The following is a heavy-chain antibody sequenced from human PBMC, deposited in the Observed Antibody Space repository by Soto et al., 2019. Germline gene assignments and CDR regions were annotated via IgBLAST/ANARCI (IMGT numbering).Heavy chain of an antibody. Sequence: QVQLVESGGGAAQPGRSLRLSCAASGFTFSNYVIHWFRQAPGKGLEWVAVISKDGTNKYYADSVKGRFTISRDNAKNSLYLQMNSLRAEDTAVYYCARDRGWGATTFFDYWGQGTLVTVSS. V-gene: IGHV3-30-3*01. CDR3: ARDRGWGATTFFDY. D-gene: IGHD1-26*01. J-gene: IGHJ4*02. CDR2: ISKDGTNK. CDR1: GFTFSNYV.